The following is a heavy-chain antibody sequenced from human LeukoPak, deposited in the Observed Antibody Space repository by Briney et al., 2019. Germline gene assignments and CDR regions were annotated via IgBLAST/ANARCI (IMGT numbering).Heavy chain of an antibody. Sequence: PETLSLTCTASGGSISTYYWSWIRQPPGKGLEWLGFIFYSGSTNYNPSLKSRVTISVDTSKNQISLKLSSVTAADTAVYYCARGDYGGNSVDYWGQGTLVTASS. CDR2: IFYSGST. CDR1: GGSISTYY. J-gene: IGHJ4*02. CDR3: ARGDYGGNSVDY. V-gene: IGHV4-59*01. D-gene: IGHD4-23*01.